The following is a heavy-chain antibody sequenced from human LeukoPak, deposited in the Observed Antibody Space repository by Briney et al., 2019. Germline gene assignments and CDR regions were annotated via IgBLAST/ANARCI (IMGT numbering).Heavy chain of an antibody. V-gene: IGHV1-8*03. CDR3: ARDLIRWFGELLDY. CDR2: MNPNSGNT. CDR1: GYTFTSYD. D-gene: IGHD3-10*01. J-gene: IGHJ4*02. Sequence: ASVKVSCKASGYTFTSYDINWVRQATGQGLEWMGWMNPNSGNTGYAQKFQGRVTITRNTSISTAYMELSSLRSDDTAVYYCARDLIRWFGELLDYWGQGTLVTVSS.